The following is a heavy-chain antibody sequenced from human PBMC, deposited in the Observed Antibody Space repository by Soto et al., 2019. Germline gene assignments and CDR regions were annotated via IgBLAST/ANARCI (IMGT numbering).Heavy chain of an antibody. D-gene: IGHD3-22*01. J-gene: IGHJ4*02. V-gene: IGHV4-59*01. CDR3: ARGVGSYGYDYYDSSGYYYDY. Sequence: SETLSLTCTVSGGSISSYYWSWIRQPPGKGLEWIGYIYYSGSTNYNPSLKSRVTISVDTSKNRFSLKLSSVTAADTAVYYCARGVGSYGYDYYDSSGYYYDYWGQGTLVTVSS. CDR2: IYYSGST. CDR1: GGSISSYY.